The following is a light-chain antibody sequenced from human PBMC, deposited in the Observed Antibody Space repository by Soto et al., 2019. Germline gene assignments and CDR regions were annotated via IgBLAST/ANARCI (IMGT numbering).Light chain of an antibody. CDR2: DVS. Sequence: QSALTQPASVSGSPGQSITISCTGTSSDVGGYNYVSWYQQYPGKAPKLIIYDVSNRPSGVSNRFFGSKSGNTASLTVSGLQAEDEADYYCSSYSSTSPLFGGGTKLTVL. CDR3: SSYSSTSPL. V-gene: IGLV2-14*01. J-gene: IGLJ2*01. CDR1: SSDVGGYNY.